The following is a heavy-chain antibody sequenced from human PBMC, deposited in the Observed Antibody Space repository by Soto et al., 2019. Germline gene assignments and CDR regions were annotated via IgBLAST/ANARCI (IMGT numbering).Heavy chain of an antibody. CDR2: INPSGGST. V-gene: IGHV1-46*03. D-gene: IGHD6-19*01. J-gene: IGHJ4*02. CDR1: GYTFTSYY. Sequence: ASVKVSCKASGYTFTSYYMHWVRQAPGQGLEWMGIINPSGGSTSYAQKFQGRVTMTRDTSTSTVYMELSSLRSEDTAVYYCARAATNDMAGMGGYYFDYWGQGTLGTVSS. CDR3: ARAATNDMAGMGGYYFDY.